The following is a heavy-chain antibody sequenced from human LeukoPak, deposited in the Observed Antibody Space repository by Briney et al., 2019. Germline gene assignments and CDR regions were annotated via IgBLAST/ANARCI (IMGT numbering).Heavy chain of an antibody. D-gene: IGHD1-26*01. J-gene: IGHJ3*02. CDR2: MNPNRGNT. Sequence: ASVKVSCKASGYTFTSYDINWVRQATGQGLEWMGWMNPNRGNTGYAQKFQGRVTITRNTSISTAYMELSSLRSEDTAVYYCARISGSLNDAFDIWGQGTMVTVSS. V-gene: IGHV1-8*03. CDR1: GYTFTSYD. CDR3: ARISGSLNDAFDI.